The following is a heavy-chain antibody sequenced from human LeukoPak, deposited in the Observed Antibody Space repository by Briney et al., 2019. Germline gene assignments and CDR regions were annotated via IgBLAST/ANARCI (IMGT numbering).Heavy chain of an antibody. Sequence: PGGSLRLSCAASGFTVSSNYMSWVRQAPGKGLEWVSVIYSGGSTNYADSVKGRFTISRDNSKNTLYLQMNSLRVEDTAVYYCAKDRGIISDYWGQGTLVTVSS. J-gene: IGHJ4*02. V-gene: IGHV3-53*01. CDR3: AKDRGIISDY. CDR1: GFTVSSNY. CDR2: IYSGGST. D-gene: IGHD3-10*01.